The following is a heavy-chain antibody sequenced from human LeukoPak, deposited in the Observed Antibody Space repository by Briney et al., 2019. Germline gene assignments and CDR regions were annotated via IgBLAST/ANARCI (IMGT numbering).Heavy chain of an antibody. D-gene: IGHD1-26*01. CDR3: ARGEGYSGNWYPYFDY. V-gene: IGHV4-59*08. Sequence: KSSETLSLTCTVSGGSMSSYYWSWIRQPPGKGLEWIGYMYYSGSINYNPSLKSRVTISVDTSKSQFSLRLSSVTAADTAVYYCARGEGYSGNWYPYFDYWGQGALVTVSS. CDR1: GGSMSSYY. CDR2: MYYSGSI. J-gene: IGHJ4*02.